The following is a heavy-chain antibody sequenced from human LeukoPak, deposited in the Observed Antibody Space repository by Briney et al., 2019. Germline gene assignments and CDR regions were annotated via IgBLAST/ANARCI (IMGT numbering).Heavy chain of an antibody. V-gene: IGHV3-23*01. D-gene: IGHD2-2*02. J-gene: IGHJ4*02. Sequence: GGSLRLSCVVSGFTFSTSAMTWVRQAPGKGLEGVSGISISGGTTYYADSVEGRFTISRDTSKNTMYLQMNTLRAEDTAVYYCAKEEIPNDYWGQGTLVTVSS. CDR1: GFTFSTSA. CDR2: ISISGGTT. CDR3: AKEEIPNDY.